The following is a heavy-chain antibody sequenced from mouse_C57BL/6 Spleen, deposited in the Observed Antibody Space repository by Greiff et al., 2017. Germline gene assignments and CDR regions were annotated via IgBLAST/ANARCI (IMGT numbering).Heavy chain of an antibody. Sequence: VQLQQSGAELVRPGTSVKVSCKASGYAFTNYLIEWVKQRPGQGLEWIGVINPGSGGTNYNEKFKGKATLTADKTSSPAYMQLSSLASEDSAVYFCARRGENDYSWFAYWGQGTLVTVSA. D-gene: IGHD2-4*01. CDR1: GYAFTNYL. CDR2: INPGSGGT. V-gene: IGHV1-54*01. CDR3: ARRGENDYSWFAY. J-gene: IGHJ3*01.